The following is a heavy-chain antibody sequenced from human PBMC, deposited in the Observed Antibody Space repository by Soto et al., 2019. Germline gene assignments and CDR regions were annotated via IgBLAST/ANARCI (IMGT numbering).Heavy chain of an antibody. J-gene: IGHJ3*02. CDR2: ISAYNGDT. D-gene: IGHD6-6*01. V-gene: IGHV1-18*01. Sequence: QVQLVQSGAEVKKTGASVMVSCKAYGYTLTTYGISWVRQAPGQGLEWMGWISAYNGDTNYAREIQGRVTMTTDTSTNTAYMELRSLISDDTAVYYCARKYSSFYWAFDIWGQGTMVTVSS. CDR1: GYTLTTYG. CDR3: ARKYSSFYWAFDI.